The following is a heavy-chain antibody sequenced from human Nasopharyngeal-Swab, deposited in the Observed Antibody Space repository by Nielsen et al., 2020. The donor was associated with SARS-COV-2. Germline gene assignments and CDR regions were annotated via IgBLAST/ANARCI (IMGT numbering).Heavy chain of an antibody. J-gene: IGHJ4*02. CDR1: GGSISSYS. CDR3: ARIVGATSGFDY. V-gene: IGHV4-39*01. D-gene: IGHD1-26*01. CDR2: IYYSGST. Sequence: GSLRLSCTFSGGSISSYSWGWIRQPPGKGLEWIGSIYYSGSTYYNPSLKSRVTISVDTSKNQFSLKLSSVTAADTAVYYCARIVGATSGFDYWGQGTLVTVSS.